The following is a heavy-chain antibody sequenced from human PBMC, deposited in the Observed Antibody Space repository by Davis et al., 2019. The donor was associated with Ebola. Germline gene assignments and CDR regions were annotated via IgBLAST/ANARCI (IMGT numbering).Heavy chain of an antibody. Sequence: GESLKISCAASGFTVSTYFMVWVRQAPGKGLEWVSTISDGGDTYYADSARGRFTIARDNSKNTLYLQMNSLREEDTAVYYCAKDLHWYGMDVWGKGATVTVSS. D-gene: IGHD1-1*01. CDR1: GFTVSTYF. CDR2: ISDGGDT. V-gene: IGHV3-53*01. J-gene: IGHJ6*04. CDR3: AKDLHWYGMDV.